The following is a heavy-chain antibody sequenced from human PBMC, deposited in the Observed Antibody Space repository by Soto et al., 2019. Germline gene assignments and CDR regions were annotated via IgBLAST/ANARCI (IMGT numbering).Heavy chain of an antibody. J-gene: IGHJ6*02. CDR3: ARHLGRNTICGALNV. CDR1: GFTFSSYS. Sequence: GGSLRLSCAASGFTFSSYSMNWVRQAPGKGLEWVSSISSSSSYIYYADSVKGRFTISRDNAKNSLYLQMNSLRADDTAVYYFARHLGRNTICGALNVWGQGTTVTVSS. D-gene: IGHD3-3*01. V-gene: IGHV3-21*01. CDR2: ISSSSSYI.